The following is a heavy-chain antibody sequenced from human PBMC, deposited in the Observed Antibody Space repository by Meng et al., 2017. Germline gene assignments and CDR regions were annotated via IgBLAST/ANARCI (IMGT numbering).Heavy chain of an antibody. CDR2: IKQDGSEK. Sequence: GGSLRLSCAASGFTFSSYWMSWVRQAPGKGLEWVANIKQDGSEKYYVDSVKGRFTISRDNAKNSLYLQMNSLRAEDTAVYYCARDRATNSSWQNYYYYYGMDVWGQGTTVTVSS. D-gene: IGHD6-13*01. CDR1: GFTFSSYW. J-gene: IGHJ6*02. V-gene: IGHV3-7*01. CDR3: ARDRATNSSWQNYYYYYGMDV.